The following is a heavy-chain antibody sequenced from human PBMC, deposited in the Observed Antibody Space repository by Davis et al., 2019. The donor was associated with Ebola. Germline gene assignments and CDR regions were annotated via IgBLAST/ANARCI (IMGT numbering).Heavy chain of an antibody. Sequence: PSETLSLTCTVSGGSISSSSYYWGWIRQPPGKGLEWIGSIYYSGSTYYNPSLKSRVTISVDTSKNQFSLKLSSVTAADTAVYYCAREGVGSSSWYSLYYYYMDVWGKGTTVTVSS. D-gene: IGHD6-13*01. J-gene: IGHJ6*03. CDR1: GGSISSSSYY. CDR3: AREGVGSSSWYSLYYYYMDV. V-gene: IGHV4-39*07. CDR2: IYYSGST.